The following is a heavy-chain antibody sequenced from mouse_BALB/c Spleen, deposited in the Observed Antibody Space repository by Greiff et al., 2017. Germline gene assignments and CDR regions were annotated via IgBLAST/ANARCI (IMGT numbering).Heavy chain of an antibody. CDR2: INPSTGYT. CDR3: ARPRGGYAMDY. V-gene: IGHV1-7*01. CDR1: GYTFTSYW. D-gene: IGHD3-3*01. Sequence: QVQLQQSGAELAKPGASVKMSCKASGYTFTSYWMHWVKQRPGQGLEWIGYINPSTGYTEYNQKFKDKATLTADKSSSTAYMQLSSLTSEDSAVYYCARPRGGYAMDYWGQGTSVTVSS. J-gene: IGHJ4*01.